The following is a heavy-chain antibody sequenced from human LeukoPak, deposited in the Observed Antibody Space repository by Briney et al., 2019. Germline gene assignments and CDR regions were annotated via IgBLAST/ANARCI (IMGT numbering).Heavy chain of an antibody. J-gene: IGHJ6*02. V-gene: IGHV4-31*03. CDR3: ARSPGLVTYYYGMDV. D-gene: IGHD1-14*01. CDR1: GGSISSGGYY. CDR2: IYYSGST. Sequence: SETLSPTCTVSGGSISSGGYYWSWIRQHPGKGLEWIGYIYYSGSTYYNPSLKSRVTISVDTSKNQFSLKLSSVTAADTAVYYCARSPGLVTYYYGMDVWGQGTTVTVSS.